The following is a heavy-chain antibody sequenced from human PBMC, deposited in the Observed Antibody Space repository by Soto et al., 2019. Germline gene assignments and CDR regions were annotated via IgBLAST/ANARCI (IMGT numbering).Heavy chain of an antibody. Sequence: QLQLQESGPGLLRPSETLSLTCNVSGGAISSSSYFWAWVRQPPGKTLEWIGHILYSSTTHYNESLKGRVTISVDTSKTQFPLRLNSVPPADTAIYYCARGGGYYGVLFDYWGQGTLVPVSS. J-gene: IGHJ4*02. CDR1: GGAISSSSYF. CDR3: ARGGGYYGVLFDY. V-gene: IGHV4-39*01. CDR2: ILYSSTT. D-gene: IGHD1-26*01.